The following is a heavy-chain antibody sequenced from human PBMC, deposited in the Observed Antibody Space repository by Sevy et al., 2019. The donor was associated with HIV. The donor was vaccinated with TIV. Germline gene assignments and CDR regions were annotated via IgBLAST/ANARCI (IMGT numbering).Heavy chain of an antibody. J-gene: IGHJ4*02. CDR1: GFTLSNYW. V-gene: IGHV3-7*01. CDR3: ARDLFSGSYYENY. D-gene: IGHD1-26*01. Sequence: GGSLRLSCAASGFTLSNYWMSWVRQVPGKGLEWVANIEQDGSDKYYVDSVKGRFTISRDNAKNSLYLQMNSLRAEDTAVYYCARDLFSGSYYENYWGQGTLVTVSS. CDR2: IEQDGSDK.